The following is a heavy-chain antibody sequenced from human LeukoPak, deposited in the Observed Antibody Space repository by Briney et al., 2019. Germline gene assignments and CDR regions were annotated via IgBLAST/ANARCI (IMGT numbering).Heavy chain of an antibody. J-gene: IGHJ4*02. CDR1: GFTFSSYG. CDR2: IRNDGSDK. D-gene: IGHD2-15*01. Sequence: GGSLRLSCAASGFTFSSYGMHWVRQAPGKGLAWVAFIRNDGSDKYYADSVKGRFSISRDNSKNTLYLQMNSLRAEDTAVYYCANNDCSGGSYYFFDHWGQGTLVTVSS. CDR3: ANNDCSGGSYYFFDH. V-gene: IGHV3-30*02.